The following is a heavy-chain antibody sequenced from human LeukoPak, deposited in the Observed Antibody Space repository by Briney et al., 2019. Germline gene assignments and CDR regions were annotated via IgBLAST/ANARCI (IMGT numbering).Heavy chain of an antibody. J-gene: IGHJ4*02. CDR2: IKQDGNEK. Sequence: GGSLRLSCAVSGFTFSNYWMNWVRQAPGKGLEWVANIKQDGNEKYYVDSVKGRFTISRDNAKNSLYLQMNSLRAEDTAVYYCVKDTMKYSSGIDYWGQGTLVTVSS. D-gene: IGHD6-25*01. CDR1: GFTFSNYW. V-gene: IGHV3-7*03. CDR3: VKDTMKYSSGIDY.